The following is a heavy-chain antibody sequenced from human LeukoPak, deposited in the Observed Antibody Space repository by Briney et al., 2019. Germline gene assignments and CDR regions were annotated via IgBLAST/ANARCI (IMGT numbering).Heavy chain of an antibody. D-gene: IGHD5-18*01. CDR3: ARDFSYSYGYVTFDY. CDR2: IYYSGST. CDR1: GGSISSSSYY. V-gene: IGHV4-39*07. Sequence: SETLSLTCTVSGGSISSSSYYWGWIRQPPGKGLEWIGSIYYSGSTYYNPSLKSRVTISVDTSKNQFSLKLSSVTAADTAVYYCARDFSYSYGYVTFDYWGQGTLVTVSS. J-gene: IGHJ4*02.